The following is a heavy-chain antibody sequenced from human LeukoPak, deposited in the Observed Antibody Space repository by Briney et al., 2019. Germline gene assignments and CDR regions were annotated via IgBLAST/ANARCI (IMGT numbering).Heavy chain of an antibody. J-gene: IGHJ4*01. D-gene: IGHD4-17*01. Sequence: PSETLSLTCAVYGGSFSGYSWSWIRQPPGKGLEWIGYIYYSGSTYYNPSLKSRVTISVDTSKNQFSLKLSSVTAADTAVYYCARAPGTTFDYWGHGNMVTVSS. V-gene: IGHV4-59*12. CDR2: IYYSGST. CDR3: ARAPGTTFDY. CDR1: GGSFSGYS.